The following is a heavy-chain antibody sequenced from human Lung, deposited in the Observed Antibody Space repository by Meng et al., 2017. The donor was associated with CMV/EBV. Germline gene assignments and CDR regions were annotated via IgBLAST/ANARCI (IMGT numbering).Heavy chain of an antibody. Sequence: SVKVSCXASGYTFTGYYMHWVRQAPGQGLEWMGWINPNSGGTNYAQKFQGRVTMTRDTSISTAYMELSRLRSGDTAVYYCAYTYDFWSGYYPPGMDVWGQGTTVTVSS. V-gene: IGHV1-2*02. CDR2: INPNSGGT. CDR3: AYTYDFWSGYYPPGMDV. CDR1: GYTFTGYY. D-gene: IGHD3-3*01. J-gene: IGHJ6*02.